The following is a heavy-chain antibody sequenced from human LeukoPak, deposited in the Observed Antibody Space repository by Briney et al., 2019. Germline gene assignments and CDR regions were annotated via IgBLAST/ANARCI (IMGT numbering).Heavy chain of an antibody. CDR3: ARDLGAPGRYFDWLLSATKVLVY. Sequence: ASVKVSCKASGYTFTSYGISWVRQAPGHGLEGMGWISAYNGNTNYAQKLQGRVTTTTDTSTSTDYMELRILRSDDTAVYYCARDLGAPGRYFDWLLSATKVLVYWGQGTLVTVSS. CDR1: GYTFTSYG. D-gene: IGHD3-9*01. V-gene: IGHV1-18*01. J-gene: IGHJ4*02. CDR2: ISAYNGNT.